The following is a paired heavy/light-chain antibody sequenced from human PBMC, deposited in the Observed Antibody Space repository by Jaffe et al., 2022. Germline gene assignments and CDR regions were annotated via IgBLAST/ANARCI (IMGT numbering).Heavy chain of an antibody. D-gene: IGHD6-13*01. CDR3: ARLNPPRAAGNDAFDI. Sequence: QVQLVQSGAEVKKPGASVKVSCKASGYTFTSYYMHWVRQAPGQGLEWMGIINPSGGSTSYAQKFQGRVTMTRDTSTSTVYMELSSLRSEDTAVYYCARLNPPRAAGNDAFDIWGQGTMVTVSS. CDR1: GYTFTSYY. V-gene: IGHV1-46*01. CDR2: INPSGGST. J-gene: IGHJ3*02.
Light chain of an antibody. CDR2: LGS. J-gene: IGKJ2*01. CDR3: MQALQTPLT. V-gene: IGKV2-28*01. CDR1: QSLLHSNGYNY. Sequence: DIVMTQSPLSLPVTPGEPASISCRSSQSLLHSNGYNYLDWYLQKPGQSPQLLIYLGSNRASGVPDRFSGSGSGTDFTLKISRVEAEDVGVYYCMQALQTPLTFGQGTKLEIK.